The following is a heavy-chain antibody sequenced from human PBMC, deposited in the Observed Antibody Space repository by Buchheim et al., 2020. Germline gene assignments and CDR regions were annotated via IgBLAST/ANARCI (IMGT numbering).Heavy chain of an antibody. D-gene: IGHD3-22*01. J-gene: IGHJ4*02. V-gene: IGHV3-30*18. CDR1: GFTLSSYG. Sequence: QVQLVESGGGVVQPGRSLRLSCAASGFTLSSYGMHWVRQAPGKGLVWGAVISYDGSNAYYADSVKGRFTISRDNSKKQLYLQMNSLRAKDTAVFYCAKTNYYESSGYIDYWGQGTL. CDR2: ISYDGSNA. CDR3: AKTNYYESSGYIDY.